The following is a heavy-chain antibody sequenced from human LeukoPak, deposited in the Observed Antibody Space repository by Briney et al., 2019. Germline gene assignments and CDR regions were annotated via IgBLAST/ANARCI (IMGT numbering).Heavy chain of an antibody. CDR1: GGSIISSY. J-gene: IGHJ4*02. CDR3: ARFSGTPPL. Sequence: PSETLSLTCSVSGGSIISSYWSWIRQPPGKGLEWIGYIYSSGITNYNPSLRGRLTISVDTSKNQFSLKLSSVTAADTAVYYCARFSGTPPLWGQGTLVTVSS. CDR2: IYSSGIT. D-gene: IGHD1-26*01. V-gene: IGHV4-59*01.